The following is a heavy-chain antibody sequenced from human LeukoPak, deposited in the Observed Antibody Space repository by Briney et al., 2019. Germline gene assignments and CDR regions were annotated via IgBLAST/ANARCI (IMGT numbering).Heavy chain of an antibody. CDR3: AKDPHVGGYSSGWSFDY. CDR1: GFTFSDYA. J-gene: IGHJ4*02. CDR2: LSGSGETI. D-gene: IGHD6-19*01. V-gene: IGHV3-23*01. Sequence: GGSLRLSCAASGFTFSDYAMSWVRQAPGKGLEWVSVLSGSGETIYYADSVKGRFTISRDNSKNTLYLQMNSLRAEDTAVYYCAKDPHVGGYSSGWSFDYWGQGTLVTVSS.